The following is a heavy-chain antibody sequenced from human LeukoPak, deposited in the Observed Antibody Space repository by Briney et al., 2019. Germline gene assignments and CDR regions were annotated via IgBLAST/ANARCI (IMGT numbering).Heavy chain of an antibody. Sequence: SETLSLTCAVYGGSFSGYYWSWIRQPLGKGLEWIGEINHSGSTNYNPSLKRRVTISVDTSKDQFSLKLSSVTAADTAVYYCAGTSGRLTHHWGQGTLVSVPS. J-gene: IGHJ5*02. CDR2: INHSGST. D-gene: IGHD3-10*01. CDR1: GGSFSGYY. V-gene: IGHV4-34*01. CDR3: AGTSGRLTHH.